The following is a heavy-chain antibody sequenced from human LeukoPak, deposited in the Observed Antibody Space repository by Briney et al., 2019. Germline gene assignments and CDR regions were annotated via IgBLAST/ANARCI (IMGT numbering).Heavy chain of an antibody. Sequence: GGSLRLSCAASRFTFSSYAMSWVRQAPGKGLEWVSAISGSGGSTYYADSVKGRFTISRDNSKNTLYLQMNSLRAEDTAVYYCAKPMRSLTTVTTPALFGYWGQGTLVTVSS. CDR1: RFTFSSYA. J-gene: IGHJ4*02. V-gene: IGHV3-23*01. CDR3: AKPMRSLTTVTTPALFGY. D-gene: IGHD4-17*01. CDR2: ISGSGGST.